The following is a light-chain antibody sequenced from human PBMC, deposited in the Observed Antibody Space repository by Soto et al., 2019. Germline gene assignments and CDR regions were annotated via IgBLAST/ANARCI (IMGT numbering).Light chain of an antibody. CDR2: DVS. Sequence: QSALTQPASVSGSPGQSITISCTGTSSDVGGYNYVSWYQQHPGKAPKLMIYDVSNRPSGVSNRFSGSKSGNTASLTISRLQAEDEADYYCSSYTSSSAPDVFGTGTKVTVL. CDR3: SSYTSSSAPDV. CDR1: SSDVGGYNY. J-gene: IGLJ1*01. V-gene: IGLV2-14*03.